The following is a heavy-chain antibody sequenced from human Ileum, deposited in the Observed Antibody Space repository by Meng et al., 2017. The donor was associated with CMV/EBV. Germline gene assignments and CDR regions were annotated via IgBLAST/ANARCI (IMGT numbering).Heavy chain of an antibody. Sequence: GGSLRLSCAASGFTLSSYYMYWVRQAPGKGLVWVSRINSDGTITYYADSVKGRFTISRDNAQTPLYLQMASLRGEDTGTYYCARGGYDFWTDYLHYWGQGTLVTVSS. CDR2: INSDGTIT. CDR1: GFTLSSYY. J-gene: IGHJ4*02. D-gene: IGHD3-3*01. CDR3: ARGGYDFWTDYLHY. V-gene: IGHV3-74*01.